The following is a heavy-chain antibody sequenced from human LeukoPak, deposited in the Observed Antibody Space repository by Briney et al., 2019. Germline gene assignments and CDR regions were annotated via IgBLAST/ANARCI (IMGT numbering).Heavy chain of an antibody. J-gene: IGHJ4*02. D-gene: IGHD3-10*01. CDR1: GGSINIANYF. CDR2: INYGGTT. CDR3: AGQRARFGEWAFES. Sequence: SETRSLTCTVSGGSINIANYFWAWIRQPPGKGLEWIGSINYGGTTYYNPSLNSRVTISVDTSKNQFSLKLSSVTAVDTAVFYCAGQRARFGEWAFESWGRGTLVTVSS. V-gene: IGHV4-39*01.